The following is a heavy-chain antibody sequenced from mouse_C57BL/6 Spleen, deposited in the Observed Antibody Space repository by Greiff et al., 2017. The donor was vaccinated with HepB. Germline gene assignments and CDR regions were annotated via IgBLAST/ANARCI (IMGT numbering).Heavy chain of an antibody. V-gene: IGHV1-76*01. CDR1: GYTFTDYY. Sequence: VQLQQSGAELVRPGASVKLSCKASGYTFTDYYINWVKQRPGQGLEWIARIYPGSGNTYYNEKFKGKATLTAEKSSSTAYMQLSSLTSEDSAVDFCARCSNYYYYAMDYWGQGTSVTVSS. J-gene: IGHJ4*01. CDR2: IYPGSGNT. D-gene: IGHD2-5*01. CDR3: ARCSNYYYYAMDY.